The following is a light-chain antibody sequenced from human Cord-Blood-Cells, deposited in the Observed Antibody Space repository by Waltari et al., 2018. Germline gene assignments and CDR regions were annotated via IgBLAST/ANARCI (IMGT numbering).Light chain of an antibody. J-gene: IGKJ2*03. CDR1: QDISNY. CDR2: DAS. Sequence: DIQMTQSPSSLSASVGDRVTITCQASQDISNYLNGYQQKPGKAPKLLIYDASNLETGFPSRLSGSGSGTDFTFTISSLQPEDIATYYCQQYDNLLVSCGQGTKLEIK. V-gene: IGKV1-33*01. CDR3: QQYDNLLVS.